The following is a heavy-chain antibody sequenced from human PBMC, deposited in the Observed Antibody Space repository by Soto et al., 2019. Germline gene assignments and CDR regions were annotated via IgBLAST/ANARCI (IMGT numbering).Heavy chain of an antibody. Sequence: GASVKVSCKASGGTISSYAISWVRQAPGQGLEWMGGIIPIFGTANYAQKFQRRVTITADESTSTAYMELSSLRSEDTAVYYCARGYYYDSSGYYYVSSYWGQGTLVTVSS. J-gene: IGHJ4*02. V-gene: IGHV1-69*13. CDR1: GGTISSYA. CDR2: IIPIFGTA. CDR3: ARGYYYDSSGYYYVSSY. D-gene: IGHD3-22*01.